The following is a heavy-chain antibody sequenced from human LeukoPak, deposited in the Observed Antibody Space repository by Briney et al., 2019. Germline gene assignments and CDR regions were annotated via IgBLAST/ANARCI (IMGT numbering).Heavy chain of an antibody. CDR3: AKDEVGGGSPYYFDY. V-gene: IGHV3-30*18. J-gene: IGHJ4*02. CDR2: ISYDGSNK. Sequence: GGSLRLSCAASGFTFSSYGMHWVRQAPGKGLEWVAVISYDGSNKYYVDSVKGRFTISRDNSKNTLYLQMNSLRTEDTAVYYCAKDEVGGGSPYYFDYWGQGALVTVSS. CDR1: GFTFSSYG. D-gene: IGHD3-16*01.